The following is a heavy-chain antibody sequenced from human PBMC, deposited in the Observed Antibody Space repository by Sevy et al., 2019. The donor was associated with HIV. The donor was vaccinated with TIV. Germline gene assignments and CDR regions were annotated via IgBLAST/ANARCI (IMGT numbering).Heavy chain of an antibody. V-gene: IGHV1-18*01. CDR3: ARDRDYDYIWGTFPYRDF. D-gene: IGHD3-16*01. Sequence: ASVNVSCKASGYIFTSYGISWVRQAPGRGLEWVGWISPYKGTTNYAQKFQGRVTMTTDTSTFTVYMQLRSLRSDDTAIYYCARDRDYDYIWGTFPYRDFWGQGTLVTVSS. J-gene: IGHJ4*02. CDR1: GYIFTSYG. CDR2: ISPYKGTT.